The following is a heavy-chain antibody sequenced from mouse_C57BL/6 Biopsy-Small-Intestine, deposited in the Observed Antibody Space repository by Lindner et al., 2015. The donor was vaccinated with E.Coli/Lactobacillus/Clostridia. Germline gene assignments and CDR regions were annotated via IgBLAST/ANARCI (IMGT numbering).Heavy chain of an antibody. V-gene: IGHV14-1*01. CDR1: GYSLKELS. CDR3: APLNGTTGFYYKY. CDR2: LDPEDGET. D-gene: IGHD1-1*01. J-gene: IGHJ4*01. Sequence: SVKVSCKVSGYSLKELSMHWVRQAPGKGLEWMGGLDPEDGETVHAQNFQGRITMIEDTTTDTAYMELNSLRTEDTAVYYCAPLNGTTGFYYKYWGQGTLVTVSS.